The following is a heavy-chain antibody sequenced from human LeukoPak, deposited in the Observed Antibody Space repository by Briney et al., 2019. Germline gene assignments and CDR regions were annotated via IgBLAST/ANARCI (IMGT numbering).Heavy chain of an antibody. Sequence: GGSLRLSCAASGFTFSSYAMGWVRQAPGKGLEWVSAISGSGGSTYYADSVKGRFTISRDNSKNTLYLQMNSLRAEDTAVYYCAKEQVYYDSSGYPYNWFDPWGQGTLVTVSS. CDR2: ISGSGGST. CDR3: AKEQVYYDSSGYPYNWFDP. D-gene: IGHD3-22*01. V-gene: IGHV3-23*01. CDR1: GFTFSSYA. J-gene: IGHJ5*02.